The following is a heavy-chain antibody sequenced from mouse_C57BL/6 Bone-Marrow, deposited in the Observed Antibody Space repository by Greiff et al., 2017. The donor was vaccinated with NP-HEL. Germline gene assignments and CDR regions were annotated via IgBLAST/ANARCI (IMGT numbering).Heavy chain of an antibody. CDR1: GFTFSSYG. V-gene: IGHV5-6*01. CDR3: ARHSFFLAY. Sequence: EVHLVESGGDLVKPGGSLKLSCAASGFTFSSYGMSWVRQTPDKRLEWVATISSGGSYTYYPDSVKGRFTISRDNAKNTLYLQLSSLKSEDTAMYYCARHSFFLAYWGQGTLVTVSA. J-gene: IGHJ3*01. CDR2: ISSGGSYT.